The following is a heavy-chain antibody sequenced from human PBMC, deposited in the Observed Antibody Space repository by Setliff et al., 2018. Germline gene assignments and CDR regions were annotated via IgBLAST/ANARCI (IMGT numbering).Heavy chain of an antibody. D-gene: IGHD6-19*01. CDR1: GYSFTSYW. Sequence: PGESLKISCKGSGYSFTSYWIGWVRQMPGKGLEWMGIIYPGDSDTRYSPSFQGQVTISADKSSSTAYLQWSSLKASDTAMYYCARQAVAGSDAFDIWGQGTMGTVSS. V-gene: IGHV5-51*01. CDR3: ARQAVAGSDAFDI. J-gene: IGHJ3*02. CDR2: IYPGDSDT.